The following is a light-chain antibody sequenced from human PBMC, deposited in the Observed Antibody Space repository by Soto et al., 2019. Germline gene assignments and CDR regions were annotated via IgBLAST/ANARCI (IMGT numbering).Light chain of an antibody. CDR2: DAS. Sequence: IHVTQSPATLSASVGDRVTITCRASQTPGGFLAWFQQKPGKAPKLLIYDASNLQTGVPRRFSGSRAGTEFTLTISGLQPDDCASYFCLQYDSYPYSFGQETKVEI. CDR1: QTPGGF. J-gene: IGKJ2*01. V-gene: IGKV1-5*01. CDR3: LQYDSYPYS.